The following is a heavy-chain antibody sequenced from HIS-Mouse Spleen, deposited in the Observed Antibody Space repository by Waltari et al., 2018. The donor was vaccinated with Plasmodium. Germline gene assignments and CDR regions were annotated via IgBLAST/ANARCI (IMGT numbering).Heavy chain of an antibody. D-gene: IGHD6-6*01. V-gene: IGHV2-5*02. CDR3: AHSVRAVRRGFEL. CDR2: IYWDDDK. CDR1: GFSLSTSGVR. J-gene: IGHJ3*01. Sequence: QITLKESGPTLVKPTQTLTLNCNFSGFSLSTSGVRVAWIRQPTGNFLEWLALIYWDDDKRYSPPPKSRLTITQDSFKIQVVLTIITMEPVDSATYFQAHSVRAVRRGFELWGQGTMGTVSS.